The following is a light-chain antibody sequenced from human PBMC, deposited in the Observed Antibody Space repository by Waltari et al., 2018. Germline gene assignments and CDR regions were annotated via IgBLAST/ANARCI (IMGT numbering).Light chain of an antibody. CDR2: EVN. J-gene: IGLJ2*01. CDR1: SSSIVGYNS. Sequence: QSALTQPPSASGSPGQSVTISCTGTSSSIVGYNSVSCYHQHPGKAPKLMIYEVNKRPSGVPDRFSGSKSGNTASLTVSGLQAEDEADYYCSSYAGSNNYVVFGGGTKLTVL. V-gene: IGLV2-8*01. CDR3: SSYAGSNNYVV.